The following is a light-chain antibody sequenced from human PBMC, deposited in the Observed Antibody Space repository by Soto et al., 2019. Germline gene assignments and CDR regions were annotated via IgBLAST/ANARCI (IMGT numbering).Light chain of an antibody. Sequence: SYELSQPPSVSVAPGQTARITCGGNDIGSKTVHWYQQRPGQAPVLVVYDDRYRPSGIPERFSGSNSGSTATLTISRVEAGDEADYYCQVWDRNNNDVLFGGGTQLTVL. CDR1: DIGSKT. V-gene: IGLV3-21*02. CDR2: DDR. J-gene: IGLJ3*02. CDR3: QVWDRNNNDVL.